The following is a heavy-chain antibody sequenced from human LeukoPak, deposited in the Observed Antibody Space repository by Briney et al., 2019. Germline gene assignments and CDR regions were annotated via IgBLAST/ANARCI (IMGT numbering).Heavy chain of an antibody. J-gene: IGHJ3*02. CDR2: ISYDGSNK. CDR1: GFTFSSYG. Sequence: GGSLRLSCAASGFTFSSYGMHWVRQAPGKGLEWVAVISYDGSNKYYADSVKGRFTISRDNSKNTLYLQMNSLRAEDTAVYYCARGDSMVRADAFDIWGQGTMVTVSS. D-gene: IGHD3-10*01. V-gene: IGHV3-30*03. CDR3: ARGDSMVRADAFDI.